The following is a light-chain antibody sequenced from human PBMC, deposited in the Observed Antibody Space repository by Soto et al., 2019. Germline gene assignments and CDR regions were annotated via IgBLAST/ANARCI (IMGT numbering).Light chain of an antibody. J-gene: IGKJ5*01. CDR2: KVS. CDR1: QSLLSSGGETY. CDR3: MQYTRLPLA. Sequence: DIVMSQTPLALSVTPGQPASISCRSSQSLLSSGGETYFFWYLQRPGQSPQLLISKVSNRISAVRDRGSGGGSGTYFSLKISRVEAEDAGVYYWMQYTRLPLAVGQGTRLEVK. V-gene: IGKV2D-29*02.